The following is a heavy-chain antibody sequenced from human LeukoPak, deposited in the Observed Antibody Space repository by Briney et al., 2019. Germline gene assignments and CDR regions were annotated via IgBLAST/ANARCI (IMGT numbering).Heavy chain of an antibody. Sequence: SETLSLTCTVSGGSISSYYWSWIRQPPGKGLEWIGYIYYSGSTNYNPSLKSRVTISVDTSKNQFSLKLSSVTAADTAVYYCARTGIAAAGTAYYFDYWGQGTLVTVSS. CDR2: IYYSGST. CDR3: ARTGIAAAGTAYYFDY. V-gene: IGHV4-59*01. CDR1: GGSISSYY. D-gene: IGHD6-13*01. J-gene: IGHJ4*02.